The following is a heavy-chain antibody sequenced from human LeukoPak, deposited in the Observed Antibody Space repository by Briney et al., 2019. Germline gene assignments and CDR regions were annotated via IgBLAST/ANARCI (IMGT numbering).Heavy chain of an antibody. V-gene: IGHV3-23*01. J-gene: IGHJ4*02. D-gene: IGHD4-17*01. Sequence: GGSLRLSCAASGFTFSTYAMSWVRQAPGKGLEWVSAIGGRGVSTSYADSVRGRFTISRDNSKNTLYLQMNSLRAEDTALYYCATLPTWGQGTLVTVSS. CDR3: ATLPT. CDR1: GFTFSTYA. CDR2: IGGRGVST.